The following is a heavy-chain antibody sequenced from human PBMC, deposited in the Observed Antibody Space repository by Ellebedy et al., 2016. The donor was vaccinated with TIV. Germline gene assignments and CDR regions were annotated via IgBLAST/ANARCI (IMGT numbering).Heavy chain of an antibody. J-gene: IGHJ4*02. CDR3: ARPIGSLSSSMYYFDY. Sequence: SETLSLXXAVYGGSFSGYYWSWIRQPPGKGLEWIGEINHSGSTNYNPSLKSRVTISVDTSKNQFSLKLSSVTAADTAVYYCARPIGSLSSSMYYFDYWGQGTLVTVSS. CDR2: INHSGST. CDR1: GGSFSGYY. V-gene: IGHV4-34*01. D-gene: IGHD2-2*01.